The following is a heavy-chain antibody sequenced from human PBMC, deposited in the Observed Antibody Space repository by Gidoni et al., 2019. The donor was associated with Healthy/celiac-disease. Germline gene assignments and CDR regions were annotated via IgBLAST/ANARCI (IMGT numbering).Heavy chain of an antibody. CDR3: ARTYSGYDLDY. Sequence: EVQLVESGGGVVRPGGSLSLPCPASGFTFDDYGLSCVRQAPGKGLEWVSGINWNGGSTGYADSVKGRFTISRDNAKNSLYLQMNSLRAEDTALYYCARTYSGYDLDYWGQGTLVTVSS. D-gene: IGHD5-12*01. V-gene: IGHV3-20*04. CDR2: INWNGGST. CDR1: GFTFDDYG. J-gene: IGHJ4*02.